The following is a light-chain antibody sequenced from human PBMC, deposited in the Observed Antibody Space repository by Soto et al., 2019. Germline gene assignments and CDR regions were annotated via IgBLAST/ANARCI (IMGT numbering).Light chain of an antibody. CDR3: QQSYRTPPDT. Sequence: DIPMTQFPSSLSASVGERVTITCRASQSINTYLNWYQQKPGKAPKLLIHAASSLHSGVPSRFSGSGSGTDFTLTISSLQPEDFATYYCQQSYRTPPDTFGQGTKLEIK. V-gene: IGKV1-39*01. CDR2: AAS. J-gene: IGKJ2*01. CDR1: QSINTY.